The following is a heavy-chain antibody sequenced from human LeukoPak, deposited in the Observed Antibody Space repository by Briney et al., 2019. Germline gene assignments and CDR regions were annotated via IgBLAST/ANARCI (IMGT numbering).Heavy chain of an antibody. CDR1: GYTFTSYD. D-gene: IGHD6-6*01. CDR3: AREGSSSQNWFDP. V-gene: IGHV1-8*01. CDR2: MNPNSGNA. J-gene: IGHJ5*02. Sequence: ASVKVSCKASGYTFTSYDINWVRQATGQGLEWMGWMNPNSGNAGYAQKFQGRVTMTRNTSISTAYMELSSLRSEDTAVYYCAREGSSSQNWFDPWGQGTLVTVSS.